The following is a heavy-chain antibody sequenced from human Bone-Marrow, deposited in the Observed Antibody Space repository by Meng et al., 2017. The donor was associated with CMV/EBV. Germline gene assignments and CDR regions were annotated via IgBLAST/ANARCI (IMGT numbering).Heavy chain of an antibody. V-gene: IGHV1-69*10. CDR3: ARDQGSYVQYDDREPPSYYYGMDV. J-gene: IGHJ6*02. D-gene: IGHD4-11*01. CDR1: GGTFRSYA. Sequence: SVKVSCKASGGTFRSYAISWVRQAPGQGLEWMGGIIPILGIANYAQKFQGRVTITADKSTSTAYMELSSLRSEDTAVYYCARDQGSYVQYDDREPPSYYYGMDVWGQGTTVTVSS. CDR2: IIPILGIA.